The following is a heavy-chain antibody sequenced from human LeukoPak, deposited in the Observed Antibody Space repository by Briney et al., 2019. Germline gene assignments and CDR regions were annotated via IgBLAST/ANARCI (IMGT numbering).Heavy chain of an antibody. Sequence: SETLSLTCTVSGGSISSGDYYWSWIRQPPGKGLEWIGYIYYSGSTYYNPSLKSRVTISVDTSKNQFSLKLSSVTAADTAVYYCASKGAYYYDSSGYSFDYWGQGTLVTVSS. D-gene: IGHD3-22*01. CDR1: GGSISSGDYY. V-gene: IGHV4-30-4*01. CDR3: ASKGAYYYDSSGYSFDY. CDR2: IYYSGST. J-gene: IGHJ4*02.